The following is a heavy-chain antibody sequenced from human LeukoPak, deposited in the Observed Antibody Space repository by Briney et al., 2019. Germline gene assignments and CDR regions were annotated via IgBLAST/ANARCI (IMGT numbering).Heavy chain of an antibody. CDR2: IYYSGST. J-gene: IGHJ4*02. D-gene: IGHD3-3*01. Sequence: SETLSLTCTVSGGSISSSSYYWGWIRQPPGKGLEWIGSIYYSGSTYYNPSLKSRVTISVDTSKNQFSLKLSSVTAADTAVYYCARQSSTIWSGPKYYFDYWGQGTLVTVSS. V-gene: IGHV4-39*01. CDR3: ARQSSTIWSGPKYYFDY. CDR1: GGSISSSSYY.